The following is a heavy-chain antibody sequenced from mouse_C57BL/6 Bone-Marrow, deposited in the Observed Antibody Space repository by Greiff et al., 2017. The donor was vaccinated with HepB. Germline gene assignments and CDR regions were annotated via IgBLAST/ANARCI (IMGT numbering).Heavy chain of an antibody. CDR1: GYTFTDYY. CDR3: ARVITTVVATDWYFDV. CDR2: IFPGSGST. Sequence: VQLVESGPELVKPGASVKISCKASGYTFTDYYINWVKQRPGQGLEWIGWIFPGSGSTYYNEKFKGKATLTVDKSSSTAYMLLSSLTSEDSAVYFCARVITTVVATDWYFDVWGTGTTVTVSS. V-gene: IGHV1-75*01. D-gene: IGHD1-1*01. J-gene: IGHJ1*03.